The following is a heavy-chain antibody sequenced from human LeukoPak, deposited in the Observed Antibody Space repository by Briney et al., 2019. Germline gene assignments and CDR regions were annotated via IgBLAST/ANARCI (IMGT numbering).Heavy chain of an antibody. Sequence: PSQTLSLTCTVSGGSISSGSYYWSWIRQPAGKGLEWIGRIYTSGSTNYNPSLKSRVTMSVDTSKNQFSLKLSSVTAADTAVYYCAREDCSSTSCYFSGYMDVWGKGTTVTISS. CDR1: GGSISSGSYY. V-gene: IGHV4-61*02. CDR3: AREDCSSTSCYFSGYMDV. D-gene: IGHD2-2*01. J-gene: IGHJ6*03. CDR2: IYTSGST.